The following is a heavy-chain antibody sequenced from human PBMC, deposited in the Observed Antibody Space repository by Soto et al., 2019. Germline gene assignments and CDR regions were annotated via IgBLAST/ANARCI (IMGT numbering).Heavy chain of an antibody. V-gene: IGHV4-39*01. Sequence: SETLSLTCTVSGGSISSSSYYWGWIRQPPGKGLEWIGSIYYSGSTYYNPSLKSRVTISVDTSKNQFSLKLSSVTAADTAVYYCANDIIVIPGAKGLDYWGQGALVTVSS. D-gene: IGHD2-2*01. J-gene: IGHJ4*02. CDR3: ANDIIVIPGAKGLDY. CDR2: IYYSGST. CDR1: GGSISSSSYY.